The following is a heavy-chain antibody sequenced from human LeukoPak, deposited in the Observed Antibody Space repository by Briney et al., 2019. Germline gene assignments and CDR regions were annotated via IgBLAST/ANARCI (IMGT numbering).Heavy chain of an antibody. J-gene: IGHJ4*02. CDR2: IYPGDSNS. D-gene: IGHD3-10*01. Sequence: GESLKISCKGSGYNFTNFWIGWVRQMPGKGLEWMGIIYPGDSNSRYSPSFQGQVTISADKSINTAYLQWSSLKASDTAMYYCARQDTITLVRGVSDWGQGTLVTVSS. V-gene: IGHV5-51*01. CDR1: GYNFTNFW. CDR3: ARQDTITLVRGVSD.